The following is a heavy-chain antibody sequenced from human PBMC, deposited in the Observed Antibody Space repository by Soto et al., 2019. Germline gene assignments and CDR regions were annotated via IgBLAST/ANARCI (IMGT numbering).Heavy chain of an antibody. CDR2: IYYSGST. Sequence: PSETLSLTCTVSGGSISSGGYYWSWIRQHPGKGLEWIGYIYYSGSTYYNPSLKSRVTISVDTSKNQFSLKLSSVTAADTAVYYCARGFIEYGSLEHNWFDPWGQGTLVTVSS. V-gene: IGHV4-31*03. CDR3: ARGFIEYGSLEHNWFDP. D-gene: IGHD6-6*01. J-gene: IGHJ5*02. CDR1: GGSISSGGYY.